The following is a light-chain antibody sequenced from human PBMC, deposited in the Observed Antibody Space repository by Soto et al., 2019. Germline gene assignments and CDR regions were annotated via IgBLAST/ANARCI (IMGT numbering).Light chain of an antibody. Sequence: QSALTQPASVSGSPGQSITISCTGTSSDVGTYNHVSWYQQHPGKAHQLIIYEVSNRPSGLSNRFSASKSGNTASLTISGLQAEYEADYYCCSYTTSSTLVFGTGTKVTGL. V-gene: IGLV2-14*01. CDR1: SSDVGTYNH. J-gene: IGLJ1*01. CDR3: CSYTTSSTLV. CDR2: EVS.